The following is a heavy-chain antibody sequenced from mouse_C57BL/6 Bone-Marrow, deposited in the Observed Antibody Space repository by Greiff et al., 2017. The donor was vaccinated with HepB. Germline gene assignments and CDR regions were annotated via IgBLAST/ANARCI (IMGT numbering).Heavy chain of an antibody. CDR3: ARWGLCDGYRYYAMDY. Sequence: VQLQQSDAELVKPGASVKISCKVSGYTFTDHTIHWMKQRPEQGLEWIGYIYPRDGSTKYNEKFKGKATLTADKSSSTAYMQLNSLTSEDSAVYFCARWGLCDGYRYYAMDYWGQGTSVTVSS. V-gene: IGHV1-78*01. D-gene: IGHD2-3*01. CDR1: GYTFTDHT. J-gene: IGHJ4*01. CDR2: IYPRDGST.